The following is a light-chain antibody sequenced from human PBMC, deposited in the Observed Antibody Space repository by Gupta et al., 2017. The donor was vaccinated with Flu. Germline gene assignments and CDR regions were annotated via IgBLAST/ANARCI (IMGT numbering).Light chain of an antibody. CDR3: QQDNSYPLT. CDR2: KAF. Sequence: PSTLSASVGDRVTITCRASQSISSWLAWYQQKPGKAPNLLIYKAFSLESGVPSRFSGSGSGTEFTLTISSLQPDDFATYYCQQDNSYPLTFGGGTKVEIK. J-gene: IGKJ4*01. CDR1: QSISSW. V-gene: IGKV1-5*03.